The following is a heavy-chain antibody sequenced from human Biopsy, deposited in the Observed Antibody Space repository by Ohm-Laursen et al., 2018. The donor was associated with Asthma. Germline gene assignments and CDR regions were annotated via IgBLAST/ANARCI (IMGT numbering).Heavy chain of an antibody. CDR1: GYTFNSAG. J-gene: IGHJ6*02. CDR2: ISVYNGNT. D-gene: IGHD3-10*01. V-gene: IGHV1-18*01. Sequence: ASVKVSCKTSGYTFNSAGITWVRQAPRQGLEWMGWISVYNGNTKVAQKLQDRVTMITDTSTSTAYMELRSLRSDDTAVYFCARAVDYSHYYGIDVWGQGTTVTAS. CDR3: ARAVDYSHYYGIDV.